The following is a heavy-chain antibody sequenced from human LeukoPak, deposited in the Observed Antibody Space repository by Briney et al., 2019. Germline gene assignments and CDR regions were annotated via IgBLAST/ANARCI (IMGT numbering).Heavy chain of an antibody. D-gene: IGHD3-22*01. V-gene: IGHV1-2*02. CDR1: GGTFSSYA. CDR2: INPNSGGT. Sequence: ASVKVSCKASGGTFSSYAISWVRQARGQGLEWMGWINPNSGGTNYAQKFQGRVTMTRDTSISTAYMELSSLRSDDTAVYYCATSSGYYVGYIRHWGQGTLVTVSS. J-gene: IGHJ1*01. CDR3: ATSSGYYVGYIRH.